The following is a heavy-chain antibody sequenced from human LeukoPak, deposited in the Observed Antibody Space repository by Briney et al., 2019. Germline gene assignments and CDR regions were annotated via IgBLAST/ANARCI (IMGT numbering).Heavy chain of an antibody. V-gene: IGHV3-23*01. CDR3: AKDQDSTGGYFAY. Sequence: PGGSLRLSCAASGFTFSSYAMSWVRQAPGKGLEWVSAISSGGGSTYYADSVKGRFTISRDNSKNTLHLQMNSLRAEDTAIYYCAKDQDSTGGYFAYWGQGTLVTVSS. CDR2: ISSGGGST. D-gene: IGHD2-8*02. J-gene: IGHJ4*02. CDR1: GFTFSSYA.